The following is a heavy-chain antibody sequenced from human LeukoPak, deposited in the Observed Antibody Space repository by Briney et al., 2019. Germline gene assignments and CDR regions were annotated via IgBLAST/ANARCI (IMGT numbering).Heavy chain of an antibody. CDR1: GFTFTSYG. D-gene: IGHD6-13*01. Sequence: GGSLRLSWAASGFTFTSYGMHWDRQAPGKGLEWVAVIWYVGSNKYYGDSGKGRFTISRDNSTNTPYLQMTSLRAEDTAVYYCSKDILAAAGEGGFDYWGQGTLVTVSS. V-gene: IGHV3-33*06. J-gene: IGHJ4*02. CDR3: SKDILAAAGEGGFDY. CDR2: IWYVGSNK.